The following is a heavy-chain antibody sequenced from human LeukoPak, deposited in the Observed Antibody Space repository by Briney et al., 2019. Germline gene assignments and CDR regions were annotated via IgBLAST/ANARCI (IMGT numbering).Heavy chain of an antibody. V-gene: IGHV1-46*01. Sequence: ASVKVSCKASGYTFTSYYMHWVRQAPGQGLEWMGIINPSGGSTIYAQKFQGRVTITADESTSTAYMELSSLRSEDTAVYYCARQMIVGFLDYWGQGTLVTVSS. CDR1: GYTFTSYY. J-gene: IGHJ4*02. CDR3: ARQMIVGFLDY. D-gene: IGHD3-22*01. CDR2: INPSGGST.